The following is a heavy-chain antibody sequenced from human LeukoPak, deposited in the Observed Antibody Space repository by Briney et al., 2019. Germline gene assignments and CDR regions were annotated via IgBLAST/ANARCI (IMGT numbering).Heavy chain of an antibody. J-gene: IGHJ3*02. D-gene: IGHD2/OR15-2a*01. CDR1: GGSISSGSYY. V-gene: IGHV4-61*02. Sequence: NPSQTLCLTCTVSGGSISSGSYYWSWIRQPAGKGLEWIGRIHTSGSTNYNPSLKSRVTISVDTSKNQFSLKLSSVTAADTAVYYCASNRSPRSKLDAFDIWGQGTMVTVSS. CDR2: IHTSGST. CDR3: ASNRSPRSKLDAFDI.